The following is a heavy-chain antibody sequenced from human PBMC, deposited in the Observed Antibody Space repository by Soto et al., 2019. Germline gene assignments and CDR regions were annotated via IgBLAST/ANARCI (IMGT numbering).Heavy chain of an antibody. CDR3: ARAVVLTFTRFYDMDV. Sequence: QVQLVQSGAEVKKPGASVKVSCKASGYPFTGDYMHWVRQAPGQGLEWMGWINPRNGDTKYAQKFQGRVTMTRDTSISTEYMELSGLRSDDTAVYYCARAVVLTFTRFYDMDVWGQGTTVTVSS. J-gene: IGHJ6*02. D-gene: IGHD3-9*01. CDR1: GYPFTGDY. V-gene: IGHV1-2*02. CDR2: INPRNGDT.